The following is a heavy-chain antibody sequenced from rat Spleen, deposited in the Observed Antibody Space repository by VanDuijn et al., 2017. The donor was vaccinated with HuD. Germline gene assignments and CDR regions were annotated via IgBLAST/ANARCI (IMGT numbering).Heavy chain of an antibody. V-gene: IGHV2S8*01. CDR1: GFSLTSYG. CDR3: ARWKYTTDWFAY. J-gene: IGHJ3*01. CDR2: ISSGGNT. D-gene: IGHD1-6*01. Sequence: QVQLKESGPDLVQPAQTLSLTCTVSGFSLTSYGVSWFRQPPGKGLEWIAAISSGGNTYHNSVLKSRLSISRDTSKSQVFLKMNSLQTEDTAMYFCARWKYTTDWFAYWGQGTLVTVSS.